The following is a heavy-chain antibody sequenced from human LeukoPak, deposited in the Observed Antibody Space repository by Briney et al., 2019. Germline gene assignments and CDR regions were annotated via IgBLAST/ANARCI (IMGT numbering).Heavy chain of an antibody. CDR1: GFTFSNAW. J-gene: IGHJ4*02. CDR3: ARRLYYQLQPPYYFDY. CDR2: IKSKTDGGTT. V-gene: IGHV3-15*01. Sequence: GGSLRLSCAASGFTFSNAWMSWVRQAPGKGLEWVGRIKSKTDGGTTDYAAPVKGRFTISRDDSKNTLYLQMNSLRAEDTDVYYCARRLYYQLQPPYYFDYWGQGTLVTVSS. D-gene: IGHD2-2*01.